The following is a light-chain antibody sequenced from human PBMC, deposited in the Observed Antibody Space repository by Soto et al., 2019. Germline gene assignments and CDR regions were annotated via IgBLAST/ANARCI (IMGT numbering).Light chain of an antibody. V-gene: IGLV2-8*01. CDR1: SSDVGGYNY. CDR2: EVT. Sequence: LTQPPSASGSPGQSVTISCTGTSSDVGGYNYVSWYQHHPGKAPKLMIYEVTKRPSGVPDRFSGSKSANTASLTVSGLQGDDEADYYCSSYAGSSNYVFGTGTKVTVL. J-gene: IGLJ1*01. CDR3: SSYAGSSNYV.